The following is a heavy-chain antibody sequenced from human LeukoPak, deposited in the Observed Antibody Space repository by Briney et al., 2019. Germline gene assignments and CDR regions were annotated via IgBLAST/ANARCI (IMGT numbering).Heavy chain of an antibody. D-gene: IGHD5-12*01. CDR1: XXX. Sequence: XXXXXXVRQAPGXGLEWVSVIYSGGSTYYADSVKGRFTISRDNSKNTLYLQMNSLRAEDTAVYYCARDTSGYMDHWGQGTLVTVSS. J-gene: IGHJ4*02. CDR2: IYSGGST. V-gene: IGHV3-53*01. CDR3: ARDTSGYMDH.